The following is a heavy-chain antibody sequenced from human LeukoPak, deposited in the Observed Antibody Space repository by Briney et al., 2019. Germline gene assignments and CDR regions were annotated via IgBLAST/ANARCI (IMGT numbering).Heavy chain of an antibody. Sequence: GGSLRLSCAASGFTFRNYAMHWVRQTPGKGLEWVANIKQGGSEKSYVDSVKGRFTISRDNAKNSLYLQMNSLRAEDTAVYYCARERCSSSSCFPDYWGQGTLVPVSS. J-gene: IGHJ4*02. CDR2: IKQGGSEK. CDR1: GFTFRNYA. D-gene: IGHD2-2*01. V-gene: IGHV3-7*01. CDR3: ARERCSSSSCFPDY.